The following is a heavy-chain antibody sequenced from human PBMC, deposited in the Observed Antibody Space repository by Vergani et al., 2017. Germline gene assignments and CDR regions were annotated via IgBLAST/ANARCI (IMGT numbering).Heavy chain of an antibody. V-gene: IGHV3-30*03. Sequence: QVQLVESGGGVVQPGRSLRLSCAASGFTFSSYGMHWVRQAPGKGLEWVAVISYDGSNKYYGDSVKGRFTISRDNAKNSLYLQMNSLRAEDTAVYYCARGLGSDYGDYGPIWGQGTMVTVSS. D-gene: IGHD4-17*01. CDR1: GFTFSSYG. CDR3: ARGLGSDYGDYGPI. J-gene: IGHJ3*02. CDR2: ISYDGSNK.